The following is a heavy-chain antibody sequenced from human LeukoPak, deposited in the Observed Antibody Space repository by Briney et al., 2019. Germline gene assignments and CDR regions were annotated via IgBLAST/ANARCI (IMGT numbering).Heavy chain of an antibody. Sequence: PSETLSLTCTVSGGSISSGDYYWSWIRQPPGKGLEWIGYIYYSGSTYYNPSLKSRVTISVDTSKNQFSLKLSSVTAADTAVYYCARDGRADTAMVTAVWGQGTLVTVSS. D-gene: IGHD5-18*01. J-gene: IGHJ4*02. V-gene: IGHV4-30-4*01. CDR3: ARDGRADTAMVTAV. CDR2: IYYSGST. CDR1: GGSISSGDYY.